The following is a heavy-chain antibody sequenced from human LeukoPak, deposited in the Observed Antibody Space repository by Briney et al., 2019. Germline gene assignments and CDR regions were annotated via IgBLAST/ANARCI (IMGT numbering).Heavy chain of an antibody. D-gene: IGHD6-19*01. CDR3: ARDRLSSGWYDY. J-gene: IGHJ4*02. CDR2: ISYDGSNK. Sequence: PGGSLRLSCAASGFTFSSYAMHWVRQAPGKGLEWVAVISYDGSNKYYADSVKGRFTISGDNSKNTLYLQMNSLRAEDTAVYYCARDRLSSGWYDYWGQGTLVTVSS. CDR1: GFTFSSYA. V-gene: IGHV3-30-3*01.